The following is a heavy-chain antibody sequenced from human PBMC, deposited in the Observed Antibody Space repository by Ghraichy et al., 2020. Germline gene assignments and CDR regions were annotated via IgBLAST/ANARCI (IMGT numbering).Heavy chain of an antibody. CDR3: ARDGGYEDFWSGDYYYYGIDV. D-gene: IGHD3-3*01. CDR1: GGSISSYY. Sequence: GSLRLSCTVSGGSISSYYWSWIRQPAGKGLEWIGRIYTSGSTNYNPSLKSRVTMSVDTSTNQFSLKLSSVTAADTAVYYCARDGGYEDFWSGDYYYYGIDVWDQGTTVTVSS. CDR2: IYTSGST. J-gene: IGHJ6*02. V-gene: IGHV4-4*07.